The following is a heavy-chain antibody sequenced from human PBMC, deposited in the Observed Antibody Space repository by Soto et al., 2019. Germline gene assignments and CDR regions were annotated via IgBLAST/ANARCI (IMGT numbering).Heavy chain of an antibody. CDR3: AKGLNPAYYYYGMDV. Sequence: QVQLVESGGGVVQPGRSLRLSCAASGFTFSSYGMHWVRQAPGKGLEWVAVISYDGSNKYYADSVKGRFTISKDNSKNTLYLQMNSLRAEDTAVYYCAKGLNPAYYYYGMDVWGQGTTVTVSS. CDR2: ISYDGSNK. CDR1: GFTFSSYG. V-gene: IGHV3-30*18. J-gene: IGHJ6*02.